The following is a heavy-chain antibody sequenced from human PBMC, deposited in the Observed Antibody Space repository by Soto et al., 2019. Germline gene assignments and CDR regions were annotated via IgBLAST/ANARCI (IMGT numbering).Heavy chain of an antibody. CDR3: ARLSVRDDAFDI. Sequence: QLQLQESGSGLVKPSQTLSLTCAVSGGSISSGGYSWSWIRQPHGKGLEWIGYIYHSWSTYYNPSLKGRVSISVDWSKNQFDLKLSSVAAADTAVYYCARLSVRDDAFDILGQGTMVTVSS. CDR2: IYHSWST. D-gene: IGHD3-10*01. V-gene: IGHV4-30-2*01. J-gene: IGHJ3*02. CDR1: GGSISSGGYS.